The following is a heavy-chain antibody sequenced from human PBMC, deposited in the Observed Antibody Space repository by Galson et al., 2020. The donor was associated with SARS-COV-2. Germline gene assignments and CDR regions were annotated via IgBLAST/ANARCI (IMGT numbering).Heavy chain of an antibody. V-gene: IGHV1-46*01. J-gene: IGHJ4*02. CDR2: INPSGGST. CDR1: GYTFTSYY. CDR3: ARGLGSTEFGDIVVVPAADY. D-gene: IGHD2-2*01. Sequence: GESLKISCKASGYTFTSYYMHWVRQAPGQGLEWMGIINPSGGSTSYAQKFQGRVTMTRDTSTSTVYMELSSLRSEDTAVYYCARGLGSTEFGDIVVVPAADYWGQGTLVTVSS.